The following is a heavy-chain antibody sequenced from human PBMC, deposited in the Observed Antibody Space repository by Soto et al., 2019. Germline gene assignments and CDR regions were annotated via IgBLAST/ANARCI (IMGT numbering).Heavy chain of an antibody. CDR2: ISGYNGDA. D-gene: IGHD2-8*01. V-gene: IGHV1-18*01. Sequence: GASVKVSCKASGYTFTRYGISWVRQAPGQGLEWMGWISGYNGDANYAQRFQGRVSMTIDTSTTTAYMELRTLTPDDTAVYYRAKNGQPPYYYYGLDVWGQGTTVTVS. J-gene: IGHJ6*02. CDR1: GYTFTRYG. CDR3: AKNGQPPYYYYGLDV.